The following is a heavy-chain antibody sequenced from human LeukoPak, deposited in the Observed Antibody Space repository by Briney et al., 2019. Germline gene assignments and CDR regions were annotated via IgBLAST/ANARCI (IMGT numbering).Heavy chain of an antibody. V-gene: IGHV1-69*06. J-gene: IGHJ4*02. Sequence: AEPVPCKACGGRFRLCALLWVQQAPAQGREGMGRSIPIFGTAHYAQELQGRVTYTAEKSTSTAYMELCSLRSEDTAVYYCARVCSEDPGSSGYDYSNCGQGTLVTVSS. CDR3: ARVCSEDPGSSGYDYSN. CDR1: GGRFRLCA. D-gene: IGHD5-12*01. CDR2: SIPIFGTA.